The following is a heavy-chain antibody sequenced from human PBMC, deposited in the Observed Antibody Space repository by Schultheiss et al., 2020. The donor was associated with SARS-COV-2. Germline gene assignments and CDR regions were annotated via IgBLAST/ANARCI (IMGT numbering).Heavy chain of an antibody. V-gene: IGHV4-39*01. J-gene: IGHJ4*02. CDR2: IYYSGST. D-gene: IGHD6-13*01. CDR1: GGSISSSSYY. Sequence: TLSLTCTVSGGSISSSSYYWGWIRQPPGKGLEWIGSIYYSGSTYYNPSLKSRVTISVDTSKNQFSLKLSSVTAADTAVYYCARQRYSSSWYPDYWGQGTLVTVSS. CDR3: ARQRYSSSWYPDY.